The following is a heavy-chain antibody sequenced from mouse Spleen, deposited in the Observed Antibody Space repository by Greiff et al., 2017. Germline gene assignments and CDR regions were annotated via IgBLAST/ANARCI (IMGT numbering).Heavy chain of an antibody. CDR1: GYTFTDYY. Sequence: EVQLQQSGPELVKPGASVKISCKASGYTFTDYYMNWVKQSHGKSLEWIGDINPNNGGTSYNQKFKGKATLTVDKSSSTAYMELRSLTSEDSAVYYCEREDAYWGQGTTLTVSS. CDR3: EREDAY. CDR2: INPNNGGT. J-gene: IGHJ2*01. V-gene: IGHV1-26*01.